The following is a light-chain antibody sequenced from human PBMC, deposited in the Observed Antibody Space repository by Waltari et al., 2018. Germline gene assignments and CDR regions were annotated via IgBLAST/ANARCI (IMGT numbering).Light chain of an antibody. CDR3: CSYGGRTNLI. J-gene: IGLJ2*01. Sequence: QSALTQPASLSGSPGQSITIACTGPSNAIGATNFVSWYQHNPGKAPKASIYEATRRPSGVSNRFSGSKSVNTASLTISGLQPEDEADYYCCSYGGRTNLIFGGGTKLTVL. CDR2: EAT. V-gene: IGLV2-23*01. CDR1: SNAIGATNF.